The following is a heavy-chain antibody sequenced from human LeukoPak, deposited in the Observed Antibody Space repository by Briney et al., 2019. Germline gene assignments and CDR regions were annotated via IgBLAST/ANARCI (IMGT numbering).Heavy chain of an antibody. J-gene: IGHJ4*02. CDR1: GGSISSSSYY. CDR2: IYYSGST. Sequence: SETLSLTCIVSGGSISSSSYYWGRIRQPPGKGLEWIGSIYYSGSTYYNPSLKSRVTISVDMSKNQFSLKLSSVTAADTAMYYCARGRGYSYGPYFDYWGQGTLVTVSS. CDR3: ARGRGYSYGPYFDY. D-gene: IGHD5-18*01. V-gene: IGHV4-39*07.